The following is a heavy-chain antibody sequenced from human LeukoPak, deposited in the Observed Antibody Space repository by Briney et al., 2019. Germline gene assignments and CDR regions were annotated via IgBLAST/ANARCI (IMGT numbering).Heavy chain of an antibody. V-gene: IGHV1-18*01. J-gene: IGHJ4*02. CDR3: ARDVFHGHCAGLSCFLLDY. CDR2: ISANNGDT. D-gene: IGHD2-15*01. Sequence: GASVKVSCKASGYTSTRYGISWVRQAPGQGLEWMGWISANNGDTNSARKFQGRVTMTTDTSTSTAYMELRSLRSDDTAVYYCARDVFHGHCAGLSCFLLDYWGQGSLVTVSS. CDR1: GYTSTRYG.